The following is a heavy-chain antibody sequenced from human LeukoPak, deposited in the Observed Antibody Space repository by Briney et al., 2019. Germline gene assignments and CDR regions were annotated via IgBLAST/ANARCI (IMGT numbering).Heavy chain of an antibody. CDR1: GYTFTGYY. Sequence: ASVKVSRMAPGYTFTGYYMHSVRQAPGQGREWVGIISPSGDRIIYAQKFQGRVTMTRDTSTRTVFVELSSLRSEGTAVYYWSRGRCHYDTSGYSGFDYWGQGTLVTVSS. J-gene: IGHJ4*02. CDR3: SRGRCHYDTSGYSGFDY. CDR2: ISPSGDRI. D-gene: IGHD3-22*01. V-gene: IGHV1-46*01.